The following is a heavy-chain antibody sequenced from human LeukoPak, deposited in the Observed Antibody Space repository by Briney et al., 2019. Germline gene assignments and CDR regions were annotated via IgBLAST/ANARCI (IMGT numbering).Heavy chain of an antibody. J-gene: IGHJ4*02. CDR1: GGTLSSYA. CDR2: IIPIFGTA. Sequence: GASVKVSCKASGGTLSSYAISRVRQAPGQGLEWMGGIIPIFGTANYAQKFQGRVTITADESTSTAYMELSSLRSEDTAVYYCARGPPNWGYDYWGPGTLVTVSS. D-gene: IGHD7-27*01. V-gene: IGHV1-69*01. CDR3: ARGPPNWGYDY.